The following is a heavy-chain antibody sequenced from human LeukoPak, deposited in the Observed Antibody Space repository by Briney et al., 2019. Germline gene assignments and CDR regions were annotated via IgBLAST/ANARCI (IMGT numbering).Heavy chain of an antibody. CDR1: GGSISSSSYY. Sequence: SETLSLTCTVSGGSISSSSYYWGWIRQPPGKGLEWIGSIYYSGSTYYNPSLKSRVTISVDTSKNQFSLKLSSVTAADTAVYYCARHPSKGQWLVRVLDYWGQGTLVAVSS. V-gene: IGHV4-39*01. D-gene: IGHD6-19*01. CDR3: ARHPSKGQWLVRVLDY. CDR2: IYYSGST. J-gene: IGHJ4*02.